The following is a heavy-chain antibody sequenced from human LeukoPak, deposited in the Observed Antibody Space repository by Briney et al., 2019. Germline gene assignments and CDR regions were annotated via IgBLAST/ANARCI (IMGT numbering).Heavy chain of an antibody. J-gene: IGHJ4*02. Sequence: ASVKVSCKASGYTFTSYDINWVRQATGQGLEWMGWMNPNSGNTGYAQKFQGRVTMTRNTSISTAYMGLSSLRSEDTAVYYCARGRGRTYCGGDCYPDYWGQGTLVTVSS. D-gene: IGHD2-21*02. CDR3: ARGRGRTYCGGDCYPDY. CDR1: GYTFTSYD. CDR2: MNPNSGNT. V-gene: IGHV1-8*01.